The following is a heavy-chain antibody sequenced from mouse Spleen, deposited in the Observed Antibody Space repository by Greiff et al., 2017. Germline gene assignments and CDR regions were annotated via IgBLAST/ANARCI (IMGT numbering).Heavy chain of an antibody. V-gene: IGHV5-6-4*01. CDR2: ISSGGGNT. CDR1: GFTFSSYT. Sequence: EVHLVESGGGLVKPGGSLKLSCAASGFTFSSYTMSWVRQTPAKRLEWVATISSGGGNTYYPDTVKGRFTISRDNAKNTLYLQMSSLKSEDTALYYCARLSYWYFDVWGAGTTVTVSS. J-gene: IGHJ1*01. CDR3: ARLSYWYFDV.